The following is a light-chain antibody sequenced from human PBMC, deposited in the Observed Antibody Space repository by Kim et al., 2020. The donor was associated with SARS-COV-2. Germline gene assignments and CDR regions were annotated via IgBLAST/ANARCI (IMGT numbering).Light chain of an antibody. J-gene: IGLJ2*01. CDR1: SGSIASNY. V-gene: IGLV6-57*04. CDR2: EDN. CDR3: QSYESSIVV. Sequence: NFMLTQPHSVSESPGKTVTISYTRSSGSIASNYVQWYQQRPGSAPTTVIYEDNQRPSGVPDRFSGSIDSSSNSASLTISGLKTEDEADYYCQSYESSIVVFGGGTQLTVL.